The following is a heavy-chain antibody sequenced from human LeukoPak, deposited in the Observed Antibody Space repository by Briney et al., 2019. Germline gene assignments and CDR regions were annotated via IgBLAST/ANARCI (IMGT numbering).Heavy chain of an antibody. CDR1: GGSFSGYY. Sequence: SETLSLTCAVYGGSFSGYYWSWIRQPPGKGLEWIGEINHSGSTNYNPSLKSRVTISVDTSKNQFSLKLSSVTAADTAVYYCASVFDVAYSHYFDYWGQGTLVTVSS. D-gene: IGHD4-11*01. V-gene: IGHV4-34*01. CDR2: INHSGST. J-gene: IGHJ4*02. CDR3: ASVFDVAYSHYFDY.